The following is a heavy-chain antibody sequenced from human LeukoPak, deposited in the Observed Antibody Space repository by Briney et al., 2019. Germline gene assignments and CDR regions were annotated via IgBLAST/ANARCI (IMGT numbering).Heavy chain of an antibody. J-gene: IGHJ4*02. CDR2: IYSGGST. CDR3: TRDPPYESYYYDSSGYQPG. CDR1: GFTVSSNY. D-gene: IGHD3-22*01. Sequence: GGSLRLSCAASGFTVSSNYMSWVRQAPGKGLEWVSLIYSGGSTYYADSVKGRFTISRDNSKNTLYLQMNSLRAEDTAVYYCTRDPPYESYYYDSSGYQPGWGQGTLVTVSS. V-gene: IGHV3-66*01.